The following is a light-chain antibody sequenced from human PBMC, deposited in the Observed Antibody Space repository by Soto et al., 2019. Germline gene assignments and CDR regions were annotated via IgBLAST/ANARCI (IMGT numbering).Light chain of an antibody. V-gene: IGLV1-40*01. CDR3: QSYDSSLSGPSFV. J-gene: IGLJ1*01. CDR1: RSNIGAGYD. Sequence: QSVLTQPPSVSGAPGQRVTISCTGSRSNIGAGYDVHWYQPLPGTAPKLLIYGNTNRPSGVPDRFSGSKSGTSASLAITGLQAEDEADYYCQSYDSSLSGPSFVFGTGTKLTVL. CDR2: GNT.